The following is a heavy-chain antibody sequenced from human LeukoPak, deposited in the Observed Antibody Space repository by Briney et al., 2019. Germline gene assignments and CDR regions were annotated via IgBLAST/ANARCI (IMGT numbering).Heavy chain of an antibody. V-gene: IGHV1-2*02. CDR3: ARARLEVVFTTFDY. CDR1: GYTFTGYY. CDR2: INPNSGGT. D-gene: IGHD3-22*01. J-gene: IGHJ4*02. Sequence: ASVKVSCKASGYTFTGYYMHWVRQAPGQGLEWMGWINPNSGGTNYAQKFQGRITMTRDTSISTAYMELSRLRSDDTAVYYCARARLEVVFTTFDYWGQGTLVTVSS.